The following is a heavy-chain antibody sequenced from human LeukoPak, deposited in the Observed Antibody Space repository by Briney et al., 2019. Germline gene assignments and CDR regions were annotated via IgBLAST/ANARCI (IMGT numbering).Heavy chain of an antibody. Sequence: GASVKVSFKASGYTFTIYYMHWVRQAPGQGLEWMGIINPSGGSTSYAQKFQGRVTITRDKATSTVYMELSSVRSEDTAVYYCGVYCSSTSCYDYWGQGTLVTVS. V-gene: IGHV1-46*01. D-gene: IGHD2-2*01. CDR1: GYTFTIYY. J-gene: IGHJ4*02. CDR2: INPSGGST. CDR3: GVYCSSTSCYDY.